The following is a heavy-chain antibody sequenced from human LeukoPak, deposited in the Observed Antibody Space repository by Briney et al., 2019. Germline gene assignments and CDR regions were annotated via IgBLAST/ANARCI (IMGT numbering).Heavy chain of an antibody. CDR2: IYYSGST. CDR3: ARRRYYYYGMDV. Sequence: SETLSLTCTVSGGSISSYYWSWIRQPPGKGLEWIGYIYYSGSTNYNPSLKSRVTISVDTSKNQFSLKLSSVTAADTAVYYCARRRYYYYGMDVWGQGTTVTVS. CDR1: GGSISSYY. J-gene: IGHJ6*02. V-gene: IGHV4-59*08.